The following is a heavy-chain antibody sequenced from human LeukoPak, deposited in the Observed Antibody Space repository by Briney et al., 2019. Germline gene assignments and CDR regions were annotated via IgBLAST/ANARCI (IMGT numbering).Heavy chain of an antibody. J-gene: IGHJ4*02. CDR3: ARVIYSWYYYFDY. V-gene: IGHV4-34*01. D-gene: IGHD6-13*01. CDR2: INHSGST. Sequence: SETLSLTCAVYGGSFSGYYWSWIRQPPGKGLEWIGEINHSGSTNYNPSLKSRVTISVDTSKNQFSLKLSSVTAADTAVYYCARVIYSWYYYFDYWDQGTLVTVSS. CDR1: GGSFSGYY.